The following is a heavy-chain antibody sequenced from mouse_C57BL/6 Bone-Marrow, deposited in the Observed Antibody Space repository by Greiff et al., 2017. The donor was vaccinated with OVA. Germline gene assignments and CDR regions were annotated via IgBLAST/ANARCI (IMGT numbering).Heavy chain of an antibody. CDR3: ARSLPPCYFYV. J-gene: IGHJ1*03. Sequence: EVQLQQSGPELVKPGASVKISCKASGYSFTGYYMNWVKQSPEKSLEWIGEINHSTGGTTYNQKFKAKATLTVDKSSSTAYMQRKSLTSADSAVYYSARSLPPCYFYVSGTGTTVTSSS. D-gene: IGHD2-10*01. V-gene: IGHV1-42*01. CDR1: GYSFTGYY. CDR2: INHSTGGT.